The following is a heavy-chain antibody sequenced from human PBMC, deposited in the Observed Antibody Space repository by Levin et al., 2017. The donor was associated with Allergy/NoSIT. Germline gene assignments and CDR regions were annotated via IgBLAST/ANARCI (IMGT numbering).Heavy chain of an antibody. CDR2: IYSGGST. CDR3: ARDLSGYSGYDSSPSFDY. D-gene: IGHD5-12*01. V-gene: IGHV3-66*02. J-gene: IGHJ4*02. CDR1: GFTVSTNY. Sequence: GGSLRLSCAASGFTVSTNYLSWVRQAPGKGLEWVSVIYSGGSTYYADSVKGRFTISRDNSKNTLYLQMNSLRAEDTAVYYCARDLSGYSGYDSSPSFDYWGQGTLVTVSS.